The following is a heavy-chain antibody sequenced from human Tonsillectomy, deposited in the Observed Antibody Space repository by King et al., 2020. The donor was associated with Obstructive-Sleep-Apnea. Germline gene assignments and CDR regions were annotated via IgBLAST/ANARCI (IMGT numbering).Heavy chain of an antibody. CDR2: IYYSGST. D-gene: IGHD3-22*01. CDR3: ARGLRSSGYYVAADFDY. Sequence: VQLQESGPGLVKPSQTLSLTCTVSGGSITGGTYYWSWIRQHPGKGLEWIGYIYYSGSTHYNPSLKSRVTISVDTSQNQISLKLSSVTAADTAVYYCARGLRSSGYYVAADFDYWGQGTLVTVSS. V-gene: IGHV4-31*03. CDR1: GGSITGGTYY. J-gene: IGHJ4*02.